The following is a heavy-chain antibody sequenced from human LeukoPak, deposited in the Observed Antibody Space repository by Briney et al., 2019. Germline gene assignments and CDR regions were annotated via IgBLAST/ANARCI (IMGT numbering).Heavy chain of an antibody. CDR1: GGSISSYY. V-gene: IGHV4-59*01. CDR3: ARDLAYCGGHCYWWFDP. CDR2: IYYSGST. D-gene: IGHD2-21*02. Sequence: SETLSLTCTVSGGSISSYYWSWIRQPPGKGLEWIGYIYYSGSTNYNPSLKSRVTISVDTSKNQFSLKLSSVTAADTAVYYCARDLAYCGGHCYWWFDPWGQGTLVTVSS. J-gene: IGHJ5*02.